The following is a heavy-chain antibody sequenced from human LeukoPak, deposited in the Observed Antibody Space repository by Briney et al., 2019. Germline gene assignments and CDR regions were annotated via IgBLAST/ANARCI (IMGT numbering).Heavy chain of an antibody. CDR1: GYTFIGYY. V-gene: IGHV1-2*02. Sequence: ASVKVSCKSSGYTFIGYYIHWVRQAPGQGLEWMGWINPNSGGTNYAQRFQGRVTMTRDTSISTAYMELSGLRSDDTAVYYCARDASPFDYWGQGTLVTVSS. CDR2: INPNSGGT. CDR3: ARDASPFDY. J-gene: IGHJ4*02.